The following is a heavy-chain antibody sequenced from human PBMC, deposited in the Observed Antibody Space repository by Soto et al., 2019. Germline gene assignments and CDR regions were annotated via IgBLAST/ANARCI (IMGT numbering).Heavy chain of an antibody. CDR3: ARGGWAGYSSEGGFDL. J-gene: IGHJ4*02. V-gene: IGHV1-3*01. Sequence: QVQLVQSGAEVRKPGASVKVSCKASGYNFTTFAMHWVRQAPGQSLEWMGWINGGNGDTRYSQRFQGRVTMTRDMSSNTVYMQLARLTSEDTGVYYCARGGWAGYSSEGGFDLWGQGTQITVSS. CDR2: INGGNGDT. CDR1: GYNFTTFA. D-gene: IGHD6-19*01.